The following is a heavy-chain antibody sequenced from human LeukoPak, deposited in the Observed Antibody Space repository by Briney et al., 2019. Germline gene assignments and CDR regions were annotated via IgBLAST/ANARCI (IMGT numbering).Heavy chain of an antibody. CDR1: GGSFSGYY. J-gene: IGHJ4*02. CDR2: INHSGST. CDR3: ARVIAVAVPYYFGY. V-gene: IGHV4-34*01. Sequence: PSETLSLTCAVYGGSFSGYYWSWIRQPPGKGLEWIGEINHSGSTNYNPSLKSRVTISVDTSKNQFSLKLSSVTAADTAVYYCARVIAVAVPYYFGYWGQGTLVTVSS. D-gene: IGHD6-19*01.